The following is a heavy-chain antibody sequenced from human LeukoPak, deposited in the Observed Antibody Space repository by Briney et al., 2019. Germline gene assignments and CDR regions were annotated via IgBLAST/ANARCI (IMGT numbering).Heavy chain of an antibody. D-gene: IGHD3-10*01. J-gene: IGHJ4*02. CDR3: ARDPVLLWFGEWRPFDY. CDR1: GGSISSSSYY. V-gene: IGHV4-39*07. CDR2: IYYSGST. Sequence: PSETLSLTCTVSGGSISSSSYYWGWIRQPPGKGLEWIGSIYYSGSTYYNPSLKSRVTISVDTSKNQFSLKLSSVTAADTAVYYCARDPVLLWFGEWRPFDYWGQGTLVTVSS.